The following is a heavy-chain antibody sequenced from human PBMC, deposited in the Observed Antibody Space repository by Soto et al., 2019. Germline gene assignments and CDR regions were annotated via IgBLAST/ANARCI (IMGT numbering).Heavy chain of an antibody. Sequence: QEQLVQSGAEVKKPGAPVKVSCKASGYTFSNYNINWVRQASGQGLEWMGWMNPDSGNTGYAEKFQGRDTMTRNSSTSTANMELSSLRSEDTAVYYCAREAASDPCFYYHYMDVWGKGTTVTVSS. V-gene: IGHV1-8*01. CDR3: AREAASDPCFYYHYMDV. CDR1: GYTFSNYN. J-gene: IGHJ6*03. D-gene: IGHD3-10*01. CDR2: MNPDSGNT.